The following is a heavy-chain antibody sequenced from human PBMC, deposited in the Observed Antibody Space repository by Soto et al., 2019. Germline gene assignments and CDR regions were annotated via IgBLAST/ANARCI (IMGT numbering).Heavy chain of an antibody. D-gene: IGHD3-16*01. Sequence: GGPLRVCCAASGFTFGSYGMHWVRQAPGKGLEWVAVIWYDGSNKYYADSVKGRFTISRDNSKNTLYLQMNSLRAEDTAVYYCARDGGPSNRYNWFDPWGQGTLVTVSS. CDR1: GFTFGSYG. J-gene: IGHJ5*02. CDR3: ARDGGPSNRYNWFDP. V-gene: IGHV3-33*01. CDR2: IWYDGSNK.